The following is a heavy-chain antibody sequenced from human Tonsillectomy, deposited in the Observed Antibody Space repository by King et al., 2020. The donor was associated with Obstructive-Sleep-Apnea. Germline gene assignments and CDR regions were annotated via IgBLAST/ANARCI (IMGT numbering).Heavy chain of an antibody. J-gene: IGHJ5*02. CDR3: ASVLLWFGESYGSVRWFDP. V-gene: IGHV1-24*01. CDR1: GYTLTELS. CDR2: FDPEDGET. D-gene: IGHD3-10*01. Sequence: QLVQSGAEVKKPGASVKVSCKVSGYTLTELSMHWVRQAPGKGLEWMGGFDPEDGETIYAQKFQGRVTMTEDTSTDTAYMELSSLRSEDTAGYYCASVLLWFGESYGSVRWFDPWGQGTLVTVSS.